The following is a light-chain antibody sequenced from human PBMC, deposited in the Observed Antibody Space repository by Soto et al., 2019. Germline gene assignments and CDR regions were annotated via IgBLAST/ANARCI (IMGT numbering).Light chain of an antibody. Sequence: AIRKTQSPSSLSGSTGDRVTISCRASQGISSYLAWYQKKPGKAPKLLIYAASSLQSGVPSRFSGSGSGTDFTLTSSSLQPEDFATYYCQQTYNTPQTFGQGTKVDIK. J-gene: IGKJ1*01. CDR3: QQTYNTPQT. V-gene: IGKV1-8*01. CDR2: AAS. CDR1: QGISSY.